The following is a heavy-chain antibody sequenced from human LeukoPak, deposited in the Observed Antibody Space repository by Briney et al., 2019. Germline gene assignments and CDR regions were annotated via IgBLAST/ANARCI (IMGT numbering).Heavy chain of an antibody. J-gene: IGHJ4*02. CDR2: INTVGSYI. D-gene: IGHD3-22*01. CDR1: GFTLVSYS. V-gene: IGHV3-21*01. Sequence: RAGGSLRLSCAASGFTLVSYSFNWVRQAPGKGLEWVSSINTVGSYIYYADSVKGRFTISRDNAENSVYLQMNSLRVEGTAVYYCARLRRNSDSGGYYYYYDYWGQGTLVTVSS. CDR3: ARLRRNSDSGGYYYYYDY.